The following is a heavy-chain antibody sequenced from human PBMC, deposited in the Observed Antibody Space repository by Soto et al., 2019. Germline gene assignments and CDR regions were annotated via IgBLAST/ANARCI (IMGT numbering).Heavy chain of an antibody. CDR1: GGSISSYY. Sequence: SETLSLTCTVSGGSISSYYWSWIRQPPGKGLGWIGYIYYSGSTNYNPSLKSRVTISVDTYKNQFSLKLSSVTAADTAVYYCARSGYCSSTSCYDYYYGMDVWGQGTTVTVSS. J-gene: IGHJ6*02. CDR2: IYYSGST. D-gene: IGHD2-2*01. CDR3: ARSGYCSSTSCYDYYYGMDV. V-gene: IGHV4-59*01.